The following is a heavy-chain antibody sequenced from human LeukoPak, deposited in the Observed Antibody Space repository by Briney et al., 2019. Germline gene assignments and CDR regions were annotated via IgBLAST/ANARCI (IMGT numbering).Heavy chain of an antibody. CDR2: ISGSGDST. Sequence: GGSLRLSCAASGFTFGNYAMSWVRQAPGKGLEWVSVISGSGDSTYYADSVKGRFTISRDNSKNTLYLQMNSLRAEDTAVHYCAINKGQWKLLAYWGQGTLVTVSS. CDR1: GFTFGNYA. CDR3: AINKGQWKLLAY. J-gene: IGHJ4*02. D-gene: IGHD1-26*01. V-gene: IGHV3-23*01.